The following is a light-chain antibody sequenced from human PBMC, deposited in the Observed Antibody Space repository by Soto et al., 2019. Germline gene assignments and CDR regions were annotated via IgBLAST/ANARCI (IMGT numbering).Light chain of an antibody. Sequence: DIVMTPSPDSLAVSLGERATINCKSSQSVLYSSKNKNYLAWYQQKPGQPPKLLIYWASTREAGVPDRFSGSGSGTDFTLTISSLQAEDVAVYYCQQYYITPPTFGGGTKVEIK. CDR3: QQYYITPPT. V-gene: IGKV4-1*01. CDR1: QSVLYSSKNKNY. CDR2: WAS. J-gene: IGKJ4*01.